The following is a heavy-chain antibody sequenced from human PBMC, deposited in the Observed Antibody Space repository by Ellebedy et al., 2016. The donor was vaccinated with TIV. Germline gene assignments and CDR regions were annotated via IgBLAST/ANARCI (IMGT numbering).Heavy chain of an antibody. V-gene: IGHV4-59*01. CDR2: IYYSGST. CDR3: ARVVWQQPVSYAFDI. CDR1: AGSISSYY. D-gene: IGHD6-13*01. Sequence: MPSETLSLTCTVSAGSISSYYWSWIRQPPGKGLEWIGYIYYSGSTNYNPSLKSRVTISVEPSKNQFSLKLSSVTAADTAVYYCARVVWQQPVSYAFDIWGQGTMVTVSS. J-gene: IGHJ3*02.